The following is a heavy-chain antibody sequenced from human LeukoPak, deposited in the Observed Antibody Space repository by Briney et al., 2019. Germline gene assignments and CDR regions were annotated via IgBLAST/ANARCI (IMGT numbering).Heavy chain of an antibody. V-gene: IGHV1-46*01. CDR3: ARDLTFRDFNYDSSGFYPY. J-gene: IGHJ4*02. D-gene: IGHD3-22*01. Sequence: ASVKVSCKVSGYTFTSYYMHWVRRAPGQGLEWMGLINPSGGSTNYAQKFKGRFTMTRDTSTSTVYMELSSLRSDDTAVYYCARDLTFRDFNYDSSGFYPYWGQGTLVTVSS. CDR1: GYTFTSYY. CDR2: INPSGGST.